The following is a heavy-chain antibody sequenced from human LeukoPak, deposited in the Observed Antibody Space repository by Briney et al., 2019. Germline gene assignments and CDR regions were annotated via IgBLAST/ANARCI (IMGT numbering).Heavy chain of an antibody. Sequence: PGGSLRLSCAASGFTFSNDRMNWVRQAPGKGLEWVANINHYGSENYSVDSVRGRFTISRDNAKNSLYLQMNSLRAEDTAVYYCARDPAAGYWGQGTLVTVSS. CDR2: INHYGSEN. J-gene: IGHJ4*02. CDR1: GFTFSNDR. V-gene: IGHV3-7*03. CDR3: ARDPAAGY.